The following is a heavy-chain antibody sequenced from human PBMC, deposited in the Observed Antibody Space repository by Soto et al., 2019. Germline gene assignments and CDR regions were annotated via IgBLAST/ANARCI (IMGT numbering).Heavy chain of an antibody. D-gene: IGHD3-3*01. J-gene: IGHJ6*02. CDR2: IVVGSGNT. Sequence: SVKVSCKASGFTFTSSAVQWVRQARGQRLEWIGWIVVGSGNTNYAQKFQERVTITRDMSTSTAYMELSSLRSEDTAVYYCAAAGARYYDFWSGYYGMDVWGQGTTVTVSS. V-gene: IGHV1-58*01. CDR1: GFTFTSSA. CDR3: AAAGARYYDFWSGYYGMDV.